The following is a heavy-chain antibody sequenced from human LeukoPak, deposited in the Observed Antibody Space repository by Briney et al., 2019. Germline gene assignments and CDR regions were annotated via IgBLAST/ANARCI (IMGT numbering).Heavy chain of an antibody. CDR1: GFTFSSYA. D-gene: IGHD6-19*01. Sequence: GGSLRLSCAASGFTFSSYAMSWVRQAPGKGLEWVSAISAGGVSTYYADSVKGRFTISRDNSKNTLFLQMNSLRAEDTAVYYCAKDPRQWLTAFDYWGQGTLVTVSS. CDR3: AKDPRQWLTAFDY. V-gene: IGHV3-23*01. CDR2: ISAGGVST. J-gene: IGHJ4*02.